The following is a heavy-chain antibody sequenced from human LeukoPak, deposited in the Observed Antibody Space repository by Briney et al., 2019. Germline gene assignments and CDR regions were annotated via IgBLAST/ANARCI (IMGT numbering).Heavy chain of an antibody. CDR2: INPNSGGT. Sequence: GASVKVSCKASGYTFTGYYMHWLRQAPVQGLEWMGRINPNSGGTNYAQKFQGRVTMTRDTSISTAYMELSRLRSDDTAVYYCASLETGAIILVGATFWGQGTLVTVSS. D-gene: IGHD1-26*01. J-gene: IGHJ4*02. CDR3: ASLETGAIILVGATF. V-gene: IGHV1-2*06. CDR1: GYTFTGYY.